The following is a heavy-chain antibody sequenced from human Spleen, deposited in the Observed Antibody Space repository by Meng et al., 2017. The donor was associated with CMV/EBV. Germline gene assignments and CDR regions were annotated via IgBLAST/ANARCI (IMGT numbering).Heavy chain of an antibody. CDR2: IHPHRGDT. J-gene: IGHJ4*02. Sequence: VSCKASRYTFTAHYFHWVRQAPGQGLEWMVWIHPHRGDTNYAQQFQGRVTLTRDTSINTGYMELTRLTSDDTAVYYCARDNNWGPDYWGQGTLVTVSS. CDR1: RYTFTAHY. V-gene: IGHV1-2*02. CDR3: ARDNNWGPDY. D-gene: IGHD7-27*01.